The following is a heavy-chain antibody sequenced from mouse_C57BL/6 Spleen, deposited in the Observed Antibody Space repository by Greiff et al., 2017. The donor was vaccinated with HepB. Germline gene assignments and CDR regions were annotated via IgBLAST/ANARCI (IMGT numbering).Heavy chain of an antibody. CDR3: ARRETMGYDGYYFDY. Sequence: VKLQQPGAELVRPGSSVKLSCKASGYTFTSYWMHWVKQRPIQGLEWIGNIDPSDSETHYNQKFKDKATLTVDKSSSTAYMQLSSLTSEDSAVYYCARRETMGYDGYYFDYWGQGTTLTVSS. V-gene: IGHV1-52*01. J-gene: IGHJ2*01. D-gene: IGHD2-3*01. CDR1: GYTFTSYW. CDR2: IDPSDSET.